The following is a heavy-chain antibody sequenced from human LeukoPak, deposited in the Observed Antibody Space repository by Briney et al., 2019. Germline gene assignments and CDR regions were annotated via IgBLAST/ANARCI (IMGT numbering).Heavy chain of an antibody. D-gene: IGHD6-25*01. CDR2: IKYDGTEE. Sequence: PGGSLRLSCAASGFTFSDYWMSWMRQAPGKGLEWVANIKYDGTEEYYVESVKGRFTISRDNAKNSLYLQLNSLRVDDTAVYYCKSGGAAPGSFDNWGQGTLVTDSP. J-gene: IGHJ4*02. CDR1: GFTFSDYW. V-gene: IGHV3-7*01. CDR3: KSGGAAPGSFDN.